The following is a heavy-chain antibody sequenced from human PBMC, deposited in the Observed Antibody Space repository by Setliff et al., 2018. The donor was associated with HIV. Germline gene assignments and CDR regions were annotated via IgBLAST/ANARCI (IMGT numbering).Heavy chain of an antibody. D-gene: IGHD1-26*01. V-gene: IGHV4-4*09. CDR3: ARDKGGTYDGMYYYYYMDV. Sequence: SETLSLTCTVSGGSISSYYWSWIRQPPGKGLEWIGYIYTSGSTNYNPSLKSRVTISVDTSKNQFSLKLSSVTAADTAVYFCARDKGGTYDGMYYYYYMDVWGKGTTVTVSS. J-gene: IGHJ6*03. CDR1: GGSISSYY. CDR2: IYTSGST.